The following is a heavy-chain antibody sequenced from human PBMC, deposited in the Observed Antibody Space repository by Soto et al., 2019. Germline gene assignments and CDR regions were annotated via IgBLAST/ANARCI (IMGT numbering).Heavy chain of an antibody. CDR3: AKNNRNH. V-gene: IGHV3-23*01. J-gene: IGHJ1*01. Sequence: GGSLRLSCAASGFTFSSFAMSWVRQAPGKGLEWVSAIGGSGGTTYYADSVKDRFTISRDNSKNTLYLQMNSLRAEDTAVYSCAKNNRNHWGQGPLVTVSS. CDR1: GFTFSSFA. CDR2: IGGSGGTT. D-gene: IGHD1-20*01.